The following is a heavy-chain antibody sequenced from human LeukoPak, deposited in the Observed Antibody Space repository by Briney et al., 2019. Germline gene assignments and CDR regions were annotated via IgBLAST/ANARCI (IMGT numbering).Heavy chain of an antibody. D-gene: IGHD5-12*01. CDR1: GFTFSDYY. J-gene: IGHJ4*02. CDR3: ARGRLRIVATMVTMMGFDY. V-gene: IGHV3-11*06. CDR2: ISSSSYT. Sequence: PGGSLRLSCAASGFTFSDYYMSWIRQAPGKGLEWVSYISSSSYTNYADSVKGRFTISRDNAKNSLYLQMNSLRAEDTAVYYCARGRLRIVATMVTMMGFDYWGQGTLVTVSS.